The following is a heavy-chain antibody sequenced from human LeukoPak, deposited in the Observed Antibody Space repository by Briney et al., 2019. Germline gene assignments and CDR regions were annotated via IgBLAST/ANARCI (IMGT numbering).Heavy chain of an antibody. CDR1: GGSISSGSYY. D-gene: IGHD2-21*02. CDR3: ARNHIVVVTAIPGAFDI. V-gene: IGHV4-39*01. Sequence: SETLSLTCTVSGGSISSGSYYWGWIRQPPGKGLEWIGSIYYSGSTYYNPSLKSRVTISVDTSKNQFSLKLSSVTAADTAVYYCARNHIVVVTAIPGAFDIWGQGTMVTVSS. CDR2: IYYSGST. J-gene: IGHJ3*02.